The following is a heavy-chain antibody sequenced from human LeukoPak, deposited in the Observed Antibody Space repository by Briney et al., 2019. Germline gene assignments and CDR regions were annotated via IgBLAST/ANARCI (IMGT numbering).Heavy chain of an antibody. CDR1: GFIFNTNG. Sequence: GGSLSLSCAISGFIFNTNGMNWVRQSPGKGLEWLATIAGGDESTYYADSVKGRFAISRDNSKNTVFLHMNSLRVEDTAVYYCARGVYWSLDYWGQGTPVTVSS. D-gene: IGHD1-1*01. V-gene: IGHV3-23*01. J-gene: IGHJ4*02. CDR3: ARGVYWSLDY. CDR2: IAGGDEST.